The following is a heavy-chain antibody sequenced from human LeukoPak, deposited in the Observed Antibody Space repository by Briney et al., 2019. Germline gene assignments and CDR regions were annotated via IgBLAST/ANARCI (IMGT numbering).Heavy chain of an antibody. Sequence: PGGSLRLSCVASGFTFSNYAMGWVRQAPGKGLEWVSGITSSGASTSYADSVTGRFTISRDNSKNTLYLQMNSLRAEDTAVYYCAKGRGDLRGAFDYWGQGTLVTVSS. CDR1: GFTFSNYA. V-gene: IGHV3-23*01. D-gene: IGHD3-10*01. CDR2: ITSSGAST. J-gene: IGHJ4*02. CDR3: AKGRGDLRGAFDY.